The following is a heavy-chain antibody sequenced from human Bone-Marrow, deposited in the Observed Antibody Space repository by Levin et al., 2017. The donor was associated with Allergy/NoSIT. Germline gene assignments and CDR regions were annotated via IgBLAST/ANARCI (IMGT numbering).Heavy chain of an antibody. D-gene: IGHD2-8*01. CDR1: GFSLNTIGMR. V-gene: IGHV2-70*04. CDR2: IDWDDEK. J-gene: IGHJ2*01. Sequence: SGPTLVKPTQTLTLACTFSGFSLNTIGMRVSWIRQPPGKALEWLARIDWDDEKFYSTSLKTRLSISKDTSRNQVVLAMTNMDPADTATYYCARTYCTPRGCSGLSWHFDLWGRGTLVTVSS. CDR3: ARTYCTPRGCSGLSWHFDL.